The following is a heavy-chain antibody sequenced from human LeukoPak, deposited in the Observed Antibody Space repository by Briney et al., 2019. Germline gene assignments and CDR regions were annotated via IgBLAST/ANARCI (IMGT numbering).Heavy chain of an antibody. CDR1: GYTFTSYG. V-gene: IGHV1-18*01. CDR2: ISAYNGNT. Sequence: ASVKVSCKASGYTFTSYGISWVRQAPGQGLEWMGWISAYNGNTNYAQKLQGRVTMTTDTSTSTAYMELRSLRSDDTAVYYCARSISSSWYKSYYFDYWGQGTLVTVSS. CDR3: ARSISSSWYKSYYFDY. J-gene: IGHJ4*02. D-gene: IGHD6-13*01.